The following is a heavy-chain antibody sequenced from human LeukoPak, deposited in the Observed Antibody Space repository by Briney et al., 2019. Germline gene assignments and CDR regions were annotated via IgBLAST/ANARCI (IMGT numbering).Heavy chain of an antibody. CDR1: GFTFSSYW. J-gene: IGHJ4*02. V-gene: IGHV3-7*01. Sequence: GGSLRLSCAASGFTFSSYWMNWVRQAPGKGLEWVATIKKDGSEKYYVDSVKGRFTISRDNAKNSLYLQMNSLRAEDTAVYYCALLGYSYGAYYFDYWGQGTLVTVSS. CDR3: ALLGYSYGAYYFDY. D-gene: IGHD5-18*01. CDR2: IKKDGSEK.